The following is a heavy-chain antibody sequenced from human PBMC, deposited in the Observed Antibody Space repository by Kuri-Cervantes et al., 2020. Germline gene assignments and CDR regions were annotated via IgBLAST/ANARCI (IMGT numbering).Heavy chain of an antibody. J-gene: IGHJ6*02. CDR2: IYYSGST. Sequence: SETLSLTCTVSGGSISSSSYYWGWIRQPPGKGLEWIGSIYYSGSTNYNPSLKSRVTISVDTSTNQFSLKLSSVTAADTAVYYCARVSGYSYGLDGMDVWGQGTTVTVSS. V-gene: IGHV4-39*07. D-gene: IGHD5-18*01. CDR1: GGSISSSSYY. CDR3: ARVSGYSYGLDGMDV.